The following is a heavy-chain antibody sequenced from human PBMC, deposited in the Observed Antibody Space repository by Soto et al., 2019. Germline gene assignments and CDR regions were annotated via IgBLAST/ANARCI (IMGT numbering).Heavy chain of an antibody. V-gene: IGHV4-39*07. D-gene: IGHD3-10*01. CDR3: ARDVHKAPPYGSGQGDAFDT. J-gene: IGHJ3*02. CDR1: GGSISSSSYY. CDR2: IYYSGST. Sequence: SETLSLTCTVSGGSISSSSYYWGWIRQPPGKGLEWIGSIYYSGSTYYNPSLKSRVTISVDRSKNQFSLKLSSVTAADTAVYYCARDVHKAPPYGSGQGDAFDTWGQGTMVTVSS.